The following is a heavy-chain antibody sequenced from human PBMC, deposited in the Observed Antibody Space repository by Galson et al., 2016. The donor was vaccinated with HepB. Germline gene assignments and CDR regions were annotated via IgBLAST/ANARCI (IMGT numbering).Heavy chain of an antibody. CDR3: AHRRGSGSPWAYGAFDI. D-gene: IGHD1-26*01. J-gene: IGHJ3*02. Sequence: LVKPTQTLTLTCTFSGFSLSTTGVSVGWIRQPPGKALEWLALKYWDDDKYYNPSLKTRLIITKDTSKNQVVLTMTNMDPVDTATYYCAHRRGSGSPWAYGAFDIWGQGTMVTVSS. CDR1: GFSLSTTGVS. V-gene: IGHV2-5*02. CDR2: KYWDDDK.